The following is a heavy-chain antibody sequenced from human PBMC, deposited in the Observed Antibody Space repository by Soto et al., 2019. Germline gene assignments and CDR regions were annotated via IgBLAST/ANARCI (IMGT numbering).Heavy chain of an antibody. J-gene: IGHJ4*02. CDR3: ATYPLSIIFGVVIFFDY. D-gene: IGHD3-3*02. Sequence: ASVKVSCKVSGYTLTELSMHWVRQAPGKGLEWMGGFDPEDGETIYAQKFQGRVTMTEDTSTDTAYMELSSLRSEDTAVYYCATYPLSIIFGVVIFFDYCGQGTLVTVSS. CDR2: FDPEDGET. CDR1: GYTLTELS. V-gene: IGHV1-24*01.